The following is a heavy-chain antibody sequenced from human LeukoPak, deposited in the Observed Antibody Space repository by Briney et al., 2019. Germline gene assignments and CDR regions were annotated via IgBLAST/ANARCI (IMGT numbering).Heavy chain of an antibody. D-gene: IGHD5-12*01. V-gene: IGHV4-59*10. Sequence: SETLSLTCAVYGGSFSGYYWSWIRQPAGKGLEWIGRIYTSGSTNYNPSLKSRVTISVDTSKNHFSLKLSSVTAADTDVYYCARAGYSGSDFSVWGKGTTVTVSS. CDR1: GGSFSGYY. CDR2: IYTSGST. J-gene: IGHJ6*04. CDR3: ARAGYSGSDFSV.